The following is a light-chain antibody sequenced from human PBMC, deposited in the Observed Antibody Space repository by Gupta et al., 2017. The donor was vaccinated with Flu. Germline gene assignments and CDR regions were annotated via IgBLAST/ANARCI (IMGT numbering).Light chain of an antibody. CDR1: TFNIRTNH. J-gene: IGLJ3*02. CDR2: MNN. Sequence: TISWSGSTFNIRTNHVYSNQQLPGTAPRLRIYMNNRRPSGLPDRFSGSKSGTSASLAISVLRSEYEDDYYCSTWDQSPEAWVFGGGTKLTVL. V-gene: IGLV1-47*01. CDR3: STWDQSPEAWV.